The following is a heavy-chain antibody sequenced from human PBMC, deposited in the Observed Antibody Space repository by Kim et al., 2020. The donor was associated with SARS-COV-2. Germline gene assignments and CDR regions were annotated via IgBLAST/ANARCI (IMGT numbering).Heavy chain of an antibody. CDR2: ISYDGSNK. V-gene: IGHV3-30*18. CDR1: GFTFSSYG. J-gene: IGHJ3*02. D-gene: IGHD6-13*01. Sequence: GGSLRLSCAASGFTFSSYGMHWVRQAPGKGLEWVAVISYDGSNKYYADSVKGRFTISRDNSKNTLYLQMNSLRAEDTAVYYCAKAGSSSWYGGDAFDIWG. CDR3: AKAGSSSWYGGDAFDI.